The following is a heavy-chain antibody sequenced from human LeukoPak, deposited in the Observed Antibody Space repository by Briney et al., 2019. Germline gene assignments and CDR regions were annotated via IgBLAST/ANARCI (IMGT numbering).Heavy chain of an antibody. CDR2: ISWNSGSI. D-gene: IGHD6-19*01. CDR1: GFTFDDYA. J-gene: IGHJ4*02. V-gene: IGHV3-9*01. Sequence: GRSPRLSCAASGFTFDDYAMHWVRQAPGKGLEWVSGISWNSGSIGYADSVRGRFTISRDNAKNSLYLQMNSLRAEDTALYYCVKTPLASGWYGNFDYWGQGTLVTVSS. CDR3: VKTPLASGWYGNFDY.